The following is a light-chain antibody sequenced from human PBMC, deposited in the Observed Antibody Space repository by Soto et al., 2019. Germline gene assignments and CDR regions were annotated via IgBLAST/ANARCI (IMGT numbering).Light chain of an antibody. CDR2: DAS. CDR3: QQYHSWPA. Sequence: DIQMTQSPSTLSASVGDRVTITCRASQSISTWLAWYQQKPGKAPKLLIYDASSLESGVPSRFSGSGSGTEFTLTISSLQSEDFAVYYCQQYHSWPAFGQGTKV. V-gene: IGKV1-5*01. J-gene: IGKJ1*01. CDR1: QSISTW.